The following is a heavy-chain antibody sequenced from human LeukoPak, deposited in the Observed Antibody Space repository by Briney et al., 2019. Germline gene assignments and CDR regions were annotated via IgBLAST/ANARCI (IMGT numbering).Heavy chain of an antibody. CDR3: ARSTVAGNAGYFQH. J-gene: IGHJ1*01. V-gene: IGHV1-69*13. CDR1: GGTFSSYA. Sequence: SVKVSCKASGGTFSSYAISWVRQAPGQGLEWMGGIIPIFGTANYAQKFQGRVTITADESTSTAYMELSSLRSEDTAVYYCARSTVAGNAGYFQHWGQGTLVTISS. CDR2: IIPIFGTA. D-gene: IGHD6-19*01.